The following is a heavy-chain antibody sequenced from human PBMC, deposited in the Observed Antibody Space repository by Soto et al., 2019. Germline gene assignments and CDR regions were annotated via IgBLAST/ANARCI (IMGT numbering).Heavy chain of an antibody. D-gene: IGHD2-21*02. CDR1: GGSLSSYY. J-gene: IGHJ4*02. CDR2: IDYSASA. CDR3: ARHLPYCGGDCYSLDY. V-gene: IGHV4-59*08. Sequence: QVQLQESGPGLVKPSETLSLTCTVSGGSLSSYYWSWIRQPPGKGLEGIGDIDYSASANYSPSLKCRVTRSVDTSKNQFSMNLSSGTAADTAVYYCARHLPYCGGDCYSLDYCGQGTLVTVSS.